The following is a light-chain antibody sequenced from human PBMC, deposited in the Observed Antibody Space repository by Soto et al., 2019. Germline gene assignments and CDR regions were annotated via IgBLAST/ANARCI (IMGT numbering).Light chain of an antibody. CDR2: SIS. CDR3: LLYYDGAQV. Sequence: QTVVTQEPSLTVSPGGTVTLTCASSTGAVTSGYYPNWFQQKPGQAPRPLVYSISNKHSWTPARSSGSLLGDKAALTLSDVQPEDEAEYYCLLYYDGAQVFGGGTKLTVL. J-gene: IGLJ3*02. CDR1: TGAVTSGYY. V-gene: IGLV7-43*01.